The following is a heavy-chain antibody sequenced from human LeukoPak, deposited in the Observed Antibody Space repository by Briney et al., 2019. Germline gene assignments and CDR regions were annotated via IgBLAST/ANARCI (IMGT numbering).Heavy chain of an antibody. CDR2: ISSSSSYI. V-gene: IGHV3-21*01. Sequence: GGSLRLSCAASGFTFSSYSMNWVRQAPGKGLEWVSSISSSSSYIYYADSVKGRSTISRDNAKNSLYLQMNSLRAEDTAVYYCARAFGSIAAAGPDYWGQGTLVTVSS. D-gene: IGHD6-13*01. CDR3: ARAFGSIAAAGPDY. CDR1: GFTFSSYS. J-gene: IGHJ4*02.